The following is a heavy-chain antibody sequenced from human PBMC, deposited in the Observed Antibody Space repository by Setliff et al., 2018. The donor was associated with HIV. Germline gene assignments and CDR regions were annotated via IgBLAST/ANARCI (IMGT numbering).Heavy chain of an antibody. Sequence: SETLSLTCAVYGGSFSGYYWSWIRQPPGKGLEWIGEINHSGSTNYNPSLESRVTISVDTSKNQFSLRLSSVTAADTAVYYCARTIKEHLAVLWFDPWGQGTLVTVSS. CDR1: GGSFSGYY. J-gene: IGHJ5*02. CDR2: INHSGST. CDR3: ARTIKEHLAVLWFDP. D-gene: IGHD3-3*02. V-gene: IGHV4-34*01.